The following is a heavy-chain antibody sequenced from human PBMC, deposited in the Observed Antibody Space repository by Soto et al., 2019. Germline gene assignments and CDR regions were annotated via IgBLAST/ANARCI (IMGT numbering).Heavy chain of an antibody. CDR3: ARMGDVPYYYYGLDV. Sequence: QVQLVQSGAEVKKPGASEKVSCKASGYSFTRYGISWVRQAPGQGLEWMGWISGYNANTNYPENLQGRVTMTTDTSTSTAYMEVRNLISDDTAVYYCARMGDVPYYYYGLDVWGQGTTVTVSS. CDR2: ISGYNANT. CDR1: GYSFTRYG. J-gene: IGHJ6*02. D-gene: IGHD3-16*01. V-gene: IGHV1-18*01.